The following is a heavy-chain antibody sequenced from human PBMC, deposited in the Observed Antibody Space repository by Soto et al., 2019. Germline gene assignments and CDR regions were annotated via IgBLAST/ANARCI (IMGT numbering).Heavy chain of an antibody. D-gene: IGHD6-19*01. CDR1: GFTFSSYA. CDR3: ARVWWLVHAFDI. CDR2: ISYDGSNK. J-gene: IGHJ3*02. V-gene: IGHV3-30-3*01. Sequence: QVQLVESGGGVVQPGRSLRLSCAASGFTFSSYAMHWVRQAPGKGLEWVAVISYDGSNKYYADSVKGRFTISRDNSKNTLYLQMNSLRAEDTAVYYCARVWWLVHAFDIWGQGTMVTVSS.